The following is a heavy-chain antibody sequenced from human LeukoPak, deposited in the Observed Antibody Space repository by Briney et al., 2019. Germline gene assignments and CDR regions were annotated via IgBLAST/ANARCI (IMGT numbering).Heavy chain of an antibody. J-gene: IGHJ6*02. CDR3: ATRTPLIRGIIRTYFYLGMDV. Sequence: ASVKVSCKASGGTFSNYGINWVRQAPGQGLEWMGGIIPVLGTTRYAQKFQDRVTMTVDTSTDTAYMELNSLRSEDTAVYYCATRTPLIRGIIRTYFYLGMDVWGHGTTVIVSS. V-gene: IGHV1-69*10. CDR2: IIPVLGTT. CDR1: GGTFSNYG. D-gene: IGHD3-10*01.